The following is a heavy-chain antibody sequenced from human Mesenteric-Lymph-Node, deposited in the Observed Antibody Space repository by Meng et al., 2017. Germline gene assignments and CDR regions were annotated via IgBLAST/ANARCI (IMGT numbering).Heavy chain of an antibody. CDR3: ARSIDDFDYGDYSASLCMDV. Sequence: ASVKVSCKASGYTFTGYYMHWVRQAPGQGLEWMGRINPNSGGTNYAQKFQGRVTMTRDTSISTAYMELSRLRSEDTAVYYCARSIDDFDYGDYSASLCMDVWGQGTTVTVSS. D-gene: IGHD4-17*01. J-gene: IGHJ6*02. V-gene: IGHV1-2*06. CDR1: GYTFTGYY. CDR2: INPNSGGT.